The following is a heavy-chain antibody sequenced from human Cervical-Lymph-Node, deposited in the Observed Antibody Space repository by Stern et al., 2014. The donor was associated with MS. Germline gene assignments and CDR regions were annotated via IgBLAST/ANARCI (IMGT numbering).Heavy chain of an antibody. Sequence: QVQLVESGAEMRKPGSSVRVSCKASGGTFSTSGISWLRQAPGQGLERMGGISPMFGRANYAQKFQGSVTITADESTSTVYMGLTSLRSEDTGVYYCARERDNSYAFDSWGQGTLLTVSS. CDR3: ARERDNSYAFDS. J-gene: IGHJ4*02. CDR2: ISPMFGRA. CDR1: GGTFSTSG. V-gene: IGHV1-69*01. D-gene: IGHD3-16*01.